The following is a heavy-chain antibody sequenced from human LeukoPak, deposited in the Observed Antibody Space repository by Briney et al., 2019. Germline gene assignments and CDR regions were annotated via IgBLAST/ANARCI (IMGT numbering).Heavy chain of an antibody. J-gene: IGHJ4*02. D-gene: IGHD6-13*01. V-gene: IGHV3-53*01. Sequence: GGSLRLSCAASGLTVSNYYMTWVRQAPGKGLEWVSVIYSGDYTYYADSVKGRFTISRDNSKNTLYLQMNGLRVEDTAVYYCTRGVPASSTYYYDYWGQGTLVTVSS. CDR2: IYSGDYT. CDR1: GLTVSNYY. CDR3: TRGVPASSTYYYDY.